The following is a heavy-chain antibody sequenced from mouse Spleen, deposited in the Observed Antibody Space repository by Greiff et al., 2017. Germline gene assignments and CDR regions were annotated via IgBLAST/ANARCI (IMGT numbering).Heavy chain of an antibody. CDR3: ARRPYDYGLYAMDY. Sequence: QVQLQQPGAELVKPGASVKLSCKASGYTFTSYWMHWVKQRPGQGLEWIGEINPSNGRTNYNEKFKSKATLTVDKSSSTAYMQLSSLTSEDSAVYYCARRPYDYGLYAMDYWGQGTSVTVSS. CDR2: INPSNGRT. CDR1: GYTFTSYW. D-gene: IGHD2-4*01. V-gene: IGHV1S81*02. J-gene: IGHJ4*01.